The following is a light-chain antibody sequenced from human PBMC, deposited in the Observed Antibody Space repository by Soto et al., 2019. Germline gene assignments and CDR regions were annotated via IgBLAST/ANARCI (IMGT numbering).Light chain of an antibody. Sequence: QRVLTQKPSGFGTPGQRVTIPFSGGSPNIGSNNVNWHQQLPGTAPKLLIYNTSQRPSGVPDRFSGSKSGTSASLAISGLQSEDEADYYCAAWDESLIGYVFATGTKVTVL. CDR2: NTS. CDR1: SPNIGSNN. J-gene: IGLJ1*01. CDR3: AAWDESLIGYV. V-gene: IGLV1-44*01.